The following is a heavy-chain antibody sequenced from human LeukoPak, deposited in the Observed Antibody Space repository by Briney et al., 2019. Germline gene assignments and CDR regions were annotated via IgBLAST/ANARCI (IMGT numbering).Heavy chain of an antibody. V-gene: IGHV4-39*01. CDR1: NDSISSATYY. D-gene: IGHD6-19*01. Sequence: SETLSLTCTVFNDSISSATYYWVWLRQPPGQGLEWNGSIYYSESTYYSPSLKIPIAISVDMSKSHFYLNLNSVTAADTAVYYCAGHSSGWYSPFDDWGQGTLVTVSS. CDR3: AGHSSGWYSPFDD. J-gene: IGHJ4*02. CDR2: IYYSEST.